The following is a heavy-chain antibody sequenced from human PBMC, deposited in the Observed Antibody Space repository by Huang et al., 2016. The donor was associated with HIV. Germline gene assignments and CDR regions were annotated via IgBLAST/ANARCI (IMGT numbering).Heavy chain of an antibody. V-gene: IGHV4-39*01. CDR2: IFSRGST. CDR3: ASAFYYDTTGGFDY. D-gene: IGHD3-22*01. J-gene: IGHJ4*02. CDR1: GGSISSNIYY. Sequence: QLQLQESGPGLVKPSGTLSLTCTVSGGSISSNIYYWGWIRQPPGKGLEWIGSIFSRGSTYDNPSLKSRVTISADTSRNQFSLKVTSVTAADAAVYYCASAFYYDTTGGFDYWGQGTLVTVSS.